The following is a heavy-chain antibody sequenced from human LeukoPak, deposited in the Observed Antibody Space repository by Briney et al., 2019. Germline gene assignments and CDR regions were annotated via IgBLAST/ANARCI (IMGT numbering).Heavy chain of an antibody. CDR3: ARVWYDSSGYTPLGYYYYMDV. Sequence: SQTLSLTCTVSGGSISRGRYYWGWIRQPAGKGLEWIGRIYTSGSTNYNPSLKSRVTMSVDTSKNQFSLKLSSVTAADTAVYYCARVWYDSSGYTPLGYYYYMDVWGKGTTVTISS. CDR1: GGSISRGRYY. D-gene: IGHD3-22*01. CDR2: IYTSGST. V-gene: IGHV4-61*02. J-gene: IGHJ6*03.